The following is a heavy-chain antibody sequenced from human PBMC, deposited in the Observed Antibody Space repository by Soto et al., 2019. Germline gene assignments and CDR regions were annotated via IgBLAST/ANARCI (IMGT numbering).Heavy chain of an antibody. J-gene: IGHJ4*02. Sequence: EVQLVESGGGLVQPGGSLRLSCAASGFTFDDYAMHWVRQAPGKGLEWVSGISWKGGSSGYADSVEGRFTISRDNAKNSLYLQLNSLRPEDTALYYCAKELDYRSSAGFDCWGQGTLVTVSS. CDR3: AKELDYRSSAGFDC. V-gene: IGHV3-9*01. D-gene: IGHD6-6*01. CDR1: GFTFDDYA. CDR2: ISWKGGSS.